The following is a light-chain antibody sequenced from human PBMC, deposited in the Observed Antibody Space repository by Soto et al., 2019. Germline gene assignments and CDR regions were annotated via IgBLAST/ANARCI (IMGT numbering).Light chain of an antibody. Sequence: VLTQSPGTLSLSPGERASLSCRASQSVSSSYLAWYQQKPGQAPRLLIYGAFTRASGIPDRFSGSGSGTDFTLTISTLEPENFAIYYYQQYGTSPLYTFGQRTKLEIK. CDR1: QSVSSSY. J-gene: IGKJ2*01. CDR3: QQYGTSPLYT. CDR2: GAF. V-gene: IGKV3-20*01.